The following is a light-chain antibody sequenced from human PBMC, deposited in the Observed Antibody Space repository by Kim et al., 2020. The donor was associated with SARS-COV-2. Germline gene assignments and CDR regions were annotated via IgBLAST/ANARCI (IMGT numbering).Light chain of an antibody. CDR2: DAS. CDR3: QQYDTYSA. CDR1: QSINSW. V-gene: IGKV1-5*01. Sequence: GDKVTITCRACQSINSWWAWYQEKTGKAPKLLIYDASSLESGVPPRFSGSGTGTEFTLTISSLQPYDFATYYFQQYDTYSAFGQGTKVDIK. J-gene: IGKJ1*01.